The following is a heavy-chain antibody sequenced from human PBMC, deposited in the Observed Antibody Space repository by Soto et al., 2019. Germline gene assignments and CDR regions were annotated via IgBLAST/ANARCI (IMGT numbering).Heavy chain of an antibody. D-gene: IGHD2-8*01. CDR1: GFTFSTYG. CDR2: ISGNGVST. Sequence: EVQLLESGGGLVQPGGSLRLSCAASGFTFSTYGMSWVRQAPGKGLEWLSLISGNGVSTHYADSVKGRFTISRDNSKNTLYLQMNSLRAEDSAVYYCAKIVLGDYWGQGALVTVSS. CDR3: AKIVLGDY. V-gene: IGHV3-23*01. J-gene: IGHJ4*02.